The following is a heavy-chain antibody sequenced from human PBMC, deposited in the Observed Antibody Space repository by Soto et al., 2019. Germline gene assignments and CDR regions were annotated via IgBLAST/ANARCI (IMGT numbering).Heavy chain of an antibody. Sequence: QVQLVQPGAEVKKPVASVRVSCKASGYTFTSYYIHWVRQAPGQGLEWMGIINPNGGSTNYAQKFQGSGNMTRDTSTSTVYMDLSSLRSEDTAVYYCARGRFAGDVWGKGTTVTVSS. V-gene: IGHV1-46*03. CDR2: INPNGGST. J-gene: IGHJ6*04. CDR3: ARGRFAGDV. CDR1: GYTFTSYY.